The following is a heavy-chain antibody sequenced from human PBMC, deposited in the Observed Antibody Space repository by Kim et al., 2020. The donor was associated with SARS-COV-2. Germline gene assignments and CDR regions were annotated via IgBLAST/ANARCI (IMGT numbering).Heavy chain of an antibody. J-gene: IGHJ6*02. V-gene: IGHV4-59*01. CDR3: ARESQRLLGYGMDV. D-gene: IGHD6-25*01. CDR2: VYFTGSN. Sequence: SETLSLTCNVTCTVSGDSIRTYYWSWIRQSPGKGLEWIGYVYFTGSNKYNPSLKSRVTASLDTSKNQVFLRLSSVTAADTAVYYCARESQRLLGYGMDVWGHGIKVTVSS. CDR1: GDSIRTYY.